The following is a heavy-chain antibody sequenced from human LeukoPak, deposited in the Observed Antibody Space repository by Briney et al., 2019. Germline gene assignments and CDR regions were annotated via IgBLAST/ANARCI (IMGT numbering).Heavy chain of an antibody. Sequence: SVKVSCKASGGTFSSYAISWVRQAPGQGLEWVGGIIPIFGTANYAQKFQGRVTITAHESTSTAYMELSSLRSEDTAVYYCARGRDTAMRLSYFPSLDIWGQGTMVTVSS. V-gene: IGHV1-69*01. J-gene: IGHJ3*02. CDR2: IIPIFGTA. D-gene: IGHD5-18*01. CDR3: ARGRDTAMRLSYFPSLDI. CDR1: GGTFSSYA.